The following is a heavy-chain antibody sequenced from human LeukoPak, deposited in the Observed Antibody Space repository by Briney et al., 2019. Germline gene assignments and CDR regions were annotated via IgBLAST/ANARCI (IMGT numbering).Heavy chain of an antibody. CDR1: GFTFDDYG. CDR2: INWNGGST. D-gene: IGHD2-15*01. J-gene: IGHJ4*02. CDR3: ARVSDISVVAYFDY. Sequence: GGSLRLSCAASGFTFDDYGMSWVRQAPGKGLEWVSGINWNGGSTGYADSVKGRFTISRDNAKNSLYLQMNSLRAEDTALYYCARVSDISVVAYFDYWGQGTLVTVSS. V-gene: IGHV3-20*04.